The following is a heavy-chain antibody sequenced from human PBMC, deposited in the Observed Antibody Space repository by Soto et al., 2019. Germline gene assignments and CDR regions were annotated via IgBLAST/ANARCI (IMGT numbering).Heavy chain of an antibody. V-gene: IGHV1-18*01. CDR1: GYTFTSWG. D-gene: IGHD3-9*01. Sequence: SVRASYRASGYTFTSWGMTWVRQAPGQGLEWMGWISAYNGNTNYAQKLQGRVTMTTDTSTSTAYMELRSLRSDDTAVYYCARDPHYDILTGYYRGSGYWGQGTLVTVSS. CDR2: ISAYNGNT. CDR3: ARDPHYDILTGYYRGSGY. J-gene: IGHJ4*02.